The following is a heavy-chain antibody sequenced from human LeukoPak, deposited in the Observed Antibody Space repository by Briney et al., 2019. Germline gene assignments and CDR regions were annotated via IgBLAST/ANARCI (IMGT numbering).Heavy chain of an antibody. CDR2: ISGSGGST. Sequence: GGSLRLSCAASGFTFSSYAMSWVRQAPGKGLEWVPAISGSGGSTYYADSVKGRFTISRDNSKNTLYLQMNSLRAEDTAVYYCAKVMGYCSGGSCYSTDYWGQGTLVTASS. V-gene: IGHV3-23*01. CDR3: AKVMGYCSGGSCYSTDY. D-gene: IGHD2-15*01. J-gene: IGHJ4*02. CDR1: GFTFSSYA.